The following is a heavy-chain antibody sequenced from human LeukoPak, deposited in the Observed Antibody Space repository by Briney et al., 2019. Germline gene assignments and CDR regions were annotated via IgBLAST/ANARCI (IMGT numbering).Heavy chain of an antibody. D-gene: IGHD3-9*01. J-gene: IGHJ4*02. Sequence: PSQTLSLTCTVSGVSISSGGYYWRWIRQHPGKGLEWIGYIYYSGCTYYNPSLKSRVTISVDTSKNQFSLKLSSVTAADTAVYYCAREGILTGYYHAPFDYWGQGTLVTVSS. CDR2: IYYSGCT. V-gene: IGHV4-31*03. CDR1: GVSISSGGYY. CDR3: AREGILTGYYHAPFDY.